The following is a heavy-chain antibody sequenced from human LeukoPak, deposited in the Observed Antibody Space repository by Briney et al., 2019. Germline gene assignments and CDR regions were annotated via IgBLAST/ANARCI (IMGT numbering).Heavy chain of an antibody. CDR2: INPNSGGT. CDR3: AKRIQSAMATGY. J-gene: IGHJ4*02. Sequence: ASVKVSCKASGYIFTDYYMHWVRQAPGQELGWMGRINPNSGGTNYAQKFQGRVTISVDTSKNQFSLKPSSVTAADTAVYYCAKRIQSAMATGYWGQGTLVTVSS. V-gene: IGHV1/OR15-1*04. D-gene: IGHD5-18*01. CDR1: GYIFTDYY.